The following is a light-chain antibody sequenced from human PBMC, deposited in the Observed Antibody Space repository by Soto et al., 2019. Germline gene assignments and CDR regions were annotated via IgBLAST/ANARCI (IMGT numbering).Light chain of an antibody. CDR2: AAS. CDR3: QQCYSSPPT. CDR1: QGISNR. V-gene: IGKV1-39*01. Sequence: DIQMTQSPSSVSASVEDRVIITCRASQGISNRLNWYQQKPGKAPKLLIYAASTLQSGVPSRFSGSGSGTDFTLTISCLQSEDFATYFCQQCYSSPPTFGGGTKVDIK. J-gene: IGKJ4*01.